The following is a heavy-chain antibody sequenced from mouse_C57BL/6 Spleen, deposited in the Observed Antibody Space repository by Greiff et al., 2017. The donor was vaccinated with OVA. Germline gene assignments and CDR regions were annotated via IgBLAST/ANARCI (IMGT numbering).Heavy chain of an antibody. Sequence: VQLQQSVAELVRPGASVKLSCTASGFNIKNTYMHWVKQRPEQGLEWIGRIDPANGNTKYAPKFKGKATITADKSSNTAYLQLSSLTSEDTAIYYLARAGYSNSDAMDYRGQGTSVTVSS. V-gene: IGHV14-3*01. CDR3: ARAGYSNSDAMDY. CDR1: GFNIKNTY. D-gene: IGHD2-5*01. J-gene: IGHJ4*01. CDR2: IDPANGNT.